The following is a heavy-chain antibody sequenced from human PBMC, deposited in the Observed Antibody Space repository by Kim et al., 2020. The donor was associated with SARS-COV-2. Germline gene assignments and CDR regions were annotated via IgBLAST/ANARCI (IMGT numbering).Heavy chain of an antibody. J-gene: IGHJ4*02. CDR1: GFTFSSYA. CDR2: ISYDGSNK. Sequence: GGSLRLSCAASGFTFSSYAMHWVRQAPGKGLEWVAVISYDGSNKYYADSVKGRFTISRDNSKNTLYLQMNSLRAEDTAVYYCARDQDNTYYYDSSGYTFDYWGQGTLVTVSS. CDR3: ARDQDNTYYYDSSGYTFDY. V-gene: IGHV3-30-3*01. D-gene: IGHD3-22*01.